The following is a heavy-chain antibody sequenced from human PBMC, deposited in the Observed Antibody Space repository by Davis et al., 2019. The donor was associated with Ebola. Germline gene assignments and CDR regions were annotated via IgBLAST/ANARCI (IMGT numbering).Heavy chain of an antibody. CDR2: VGAGGDYT. CDR1: GFTFHSFV. D-gene: IGHD3-3*01. V-gene: IGHV3-23*01. CDR3: AKGLEWTLSYSYWYGMDV. Sequence: GESLKISCEASGFTFHSFVMDWVRQAPGKGLEWVSSVGAGGDYTYYADSVTGRFPISRDNAKNTLYLQMTSLRAEDTAVYYCAKGLEWTLSYSYWYGMDVWDQGTTVTVSS. J-gene: IGHJ6*02.